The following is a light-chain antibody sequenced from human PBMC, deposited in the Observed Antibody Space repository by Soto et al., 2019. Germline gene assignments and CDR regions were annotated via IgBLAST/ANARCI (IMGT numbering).Light chain of an antibody. CDR2: LGS. J-gene: IGKJ4*01. V-gene: IGKV2-28*01. Sequence: IVMTQSPLSLPVTPGEPASISCRSSQSLLHSNGYNYLDWYLQKPGQSPQLLIYLGSNRASGVSDRFSGIGSGTDFTLKISRVEAEDVGVYYCTQGLQTPLSFGGGTKVEIK. CDR1: QSLLHSNGYNY. CDR3: TQGLQTPLS.